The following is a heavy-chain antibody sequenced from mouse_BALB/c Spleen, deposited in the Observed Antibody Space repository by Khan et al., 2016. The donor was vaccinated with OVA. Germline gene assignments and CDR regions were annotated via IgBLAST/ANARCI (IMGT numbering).Heavy chain of an antibody. CDR1: GYTFTDYA. D-gene: IGHD2-3*01. CDR2: ISTYSGNT. J-gene: IGHJ2*01. Sequence: QVQLQQSGPELVRPGVSVKISCKGSGYTFTDYAMYWVKQSHAKSLEWIGLISTYSGNTNYTQKFKGKATMTVDKSSSTAYMELARLTSEDSAIYDCARPAYDGYYDYWGQGTTLTVSS. CDR3: ARPAYDGYYDY. V-gene: IGHV1S137*01.